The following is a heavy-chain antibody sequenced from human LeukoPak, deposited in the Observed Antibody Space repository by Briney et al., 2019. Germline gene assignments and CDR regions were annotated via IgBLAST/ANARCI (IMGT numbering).Heavy chain of an antibody. J-gene: IGHJ5*02. CDR3: ASSIDFWSGPAEGNWFDL. CDR1: GGTFSSYT. CDR2: IIPNHSLS. D-gene: IGHD3-3*01. V-gene: IGHV1-69*02. Sequence: SVKVSCKASGGTFSSYTISWVRQAPGQGLEWMGRIIPNHSLSNYAQKLQVRVTITADKSTSTAYMELSSLRSEDTAVYYCASSIDFWSGPAEGNWFDLWRKGTLVTVSS.